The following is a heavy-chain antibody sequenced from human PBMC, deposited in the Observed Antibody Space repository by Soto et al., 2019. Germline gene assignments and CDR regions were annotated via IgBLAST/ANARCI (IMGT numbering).Heavy chain of an antibody. CDR1: DFTFSNPW. CDR3: TRLSEGAYYHYGMNV. D-gene: IGHD1-26*01. V-gene: IGHV3-73*01. Sequence: GRSLRLSWAASDFTFSNPWINWVRQAQGKGLEWVGRIKNKANNYATASAASLKGRFTVSRDDSRNTAYLQMNSLETDDTAVYYCTRLSEGAYYHYGMNVWGQGTTVTVSS. CDR2: IKNKANNYAT. J-gene: IGHJ6*02.